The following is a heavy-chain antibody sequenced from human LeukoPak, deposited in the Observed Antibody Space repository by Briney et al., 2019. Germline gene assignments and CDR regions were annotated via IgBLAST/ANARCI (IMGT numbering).Heavy chain of an antibody. Sequence: PGGSLRLSCAASGFTFSDYYMSWIRQAPGKGLEWVSYISSSDTYTNYADSVKGRFTISRDNAKNSLYLQMDSLRAEDTAVYYCAMGPYSSGSSADYWGQGTLVTVSS. CDR1: GFTFSDYY. CDR3: AMGPYSSGSSADY. J-gene: IGHJ4*02. CDR2: ISSSDTYT. V-gene: IGHV3-11*06. D-gene: IGHD6-19*01.